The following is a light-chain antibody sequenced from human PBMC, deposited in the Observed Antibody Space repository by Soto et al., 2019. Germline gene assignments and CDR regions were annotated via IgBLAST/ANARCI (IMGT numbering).Light chain of an antibody. Sequence: TVLTQSPATLSVSPGERASLSCRASQSVSINLAWYQQKPGQAPRLLIYGASTRATGIPARFSGSGSGTEFTLTINRLQSEDFAVYYCQEYDNWPPEGTFGQGTKVEV. CDR1: QSVSIN. CDR2: GAS. J-gene: IGKJ1*01. CDR3: QEYDNWPPEGT. V-gene: IGKV3-15*01.